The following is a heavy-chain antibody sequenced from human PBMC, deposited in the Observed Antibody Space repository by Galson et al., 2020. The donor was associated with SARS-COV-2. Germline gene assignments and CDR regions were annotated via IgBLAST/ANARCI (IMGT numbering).Heavy chain of an antibody. CDR2: ISYDGSNK. Sequence: GESLKISCAASGFTFSSYAMHWVRQAPGKGLEWVAVISYDGSNKYYADSVKGRFTISRDNSKNTLYLQMNSLRAEDTAVYYCAREDPYDAFDIWGQGTMVTVSS. CDR3: AREDPYDAFDI. J-gene: IGHJ3*02. CDR1: GFTFSSYA. V-gene: IGHV3-30*04.